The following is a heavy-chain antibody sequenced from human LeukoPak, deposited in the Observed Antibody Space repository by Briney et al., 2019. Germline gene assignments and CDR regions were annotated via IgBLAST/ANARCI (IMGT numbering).Heavy chain of an antibody. CDR1: GFTFSSYA. V-gene: IGHV3-30-3*01. CDR3: ARDLSGGWCFDY. J-gene: IGHJ4*02. D-gene: IGHD6-19*01. Sequence: GGSLRLSCAASGFTFSSYAMHWVRQAPGKGLEWVAVISHDGSTKYNADSVKGRFTISRDNSKNTVYLQMNSLRVEDTAVYYCARDLSGGWCFDYSGQGTLVTVSS. CDR2: ISHDGSTK.